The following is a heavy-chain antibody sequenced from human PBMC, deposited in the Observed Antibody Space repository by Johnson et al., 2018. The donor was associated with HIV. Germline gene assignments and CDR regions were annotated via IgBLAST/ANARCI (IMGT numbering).Heavy chain of an antibody. CDR1: GFTLTDHY. CDR3: ARDVAATMIVVGGAYDAFDI. J-gene: IGHJ3*02. CDR2: IYSGGST. D-gene: IGHD3-22*01. Sequence: LVESGGGLVLPGGSLRLSCAVSGFTLTDHYMVWVRQAPGQGLEWVSVIYSGGSTSYADSVKGRFTISRDNSKNTLYLQMNSLRAEDTAVYYCARDVAATMIVVGGAYDAFDIWGQGTMVTVSS. V-gene: IGHV3-66*01.